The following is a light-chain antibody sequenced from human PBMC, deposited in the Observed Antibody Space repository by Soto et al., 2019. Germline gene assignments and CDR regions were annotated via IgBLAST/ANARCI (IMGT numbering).Light chain of an antibody. J-gene: IGLJ3*02. CDR1: SSDIGDYKY. CDR2: DVS. CDR3: NSYRTNYTWL. Sequence: QSALTQPASVSGSPGQSITISCTGTSSDIGDYKYVSWYQQHPGNPPKLIIYDVSDRPSGVSNRFSGSKSGNTASLTISGLQAEDEANYYCNSYRTNYTWLFGGGTKLTVL. V-gene: IGLV2-14*03.